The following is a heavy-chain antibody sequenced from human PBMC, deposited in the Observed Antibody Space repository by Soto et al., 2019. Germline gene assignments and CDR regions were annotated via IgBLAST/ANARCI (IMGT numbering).Heavy chain of an antibody. CDR3: ATGVYHFDH. V-gene: IGHV3-7*01. D-gene: IGHD3-10*01. Sequence: PGGSLRLSCAASGFRFSNYWMSWVRQAPEKGLEWVANINQDGSEKYHMESGKGRFTISRDNAKNSLYLQMSSLRAEDTAVYYCATGVYHFDHWGQGTLVTVSS. CDR2: INQDGSEK. J-gene: IGHJ4*02. CDR1: GFRFSNYW.